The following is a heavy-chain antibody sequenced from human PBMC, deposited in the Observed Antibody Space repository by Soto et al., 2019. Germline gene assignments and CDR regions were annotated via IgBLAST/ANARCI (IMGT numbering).Heavy chain of an antibody. V-gene: IGHV1-69*01. J-gene: IGHJ4*02. Sequence: QVQLVQSGAEVKNPGASVTVSCKASGDTFTANFLHWVRQAPGQGLEWMGGIIPSFGTGNYKQNFQGRVTITADESTSTVYMELSSLTSGDTAVYYCARERGGYNRGDFEFWGQGTLVTVSS. CDR1: GDTFTANF. D-gene: IGHD5-12*01. CDR3: ARERGGYNRGDFEF. CDR2: IIPSFGTG.